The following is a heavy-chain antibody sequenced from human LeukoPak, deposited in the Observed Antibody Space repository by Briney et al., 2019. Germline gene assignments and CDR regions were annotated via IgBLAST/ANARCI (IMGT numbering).Heavy chain of an antibody. CDR2: ISGSGGST. D-gene: IGHD3-3*01. Sequence: GGSLRLSCAASGFTFSSYAMSWVRQAPGKGLEWVSAISGSGGSTYYADSVKGRFTISRDNSKNTLYLQMNSLRAEDTAVYYCAKATYYDFWSGYYTVASGTNYFDYWGQGTLVTVSS. V-gene: IGHV3-23*01. CDR3: AKATYYDFWSGYYTVASGTNYFDY. J-gene: IGHJ4*02. CDR1: GFTFSSYA.